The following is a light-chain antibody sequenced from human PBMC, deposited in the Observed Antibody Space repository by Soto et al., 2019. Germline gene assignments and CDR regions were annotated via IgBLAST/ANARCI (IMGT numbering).Light chain of an antibody. V-gene: IGLV2-14*01. CDR3: SSYTSISTLYV. CDR1: NSDVSGYNY. Sequence: QSVLTQPASVSGSPGQSITISCTGTNSDVSGYNYVSWYQQHPGKAPELMIYEVSHRPSGVSNRFSGSKSDNTASLTISGLQAEDEADYYCSSYTSISTLYVFGTGTKVTVL. J-gene: IGLJ1*01. CDR2: EVS.